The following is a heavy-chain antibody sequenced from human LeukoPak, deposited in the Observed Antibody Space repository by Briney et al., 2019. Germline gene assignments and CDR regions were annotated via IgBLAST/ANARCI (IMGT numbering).Heavy chain of an antibody. CDR2: IYTSGDT. D-gene: IGHD3-10*01. CDR3: ASGDYGAGSPVMRY. V-gene: IGHV4-61*02. J-gene: IGHJ4*01. CDR1: GGSVTRGAYS. Sequence: PSETLSLTCTASGGSVTRGAYSWTWIRQPVGKGLEWIGRIYTSGDTKYNPSLKSRVTISVGASNNQFSLKLTSVTAADTAVYYCASGDYGAGSPVMRYWGHGTLVIVSS.